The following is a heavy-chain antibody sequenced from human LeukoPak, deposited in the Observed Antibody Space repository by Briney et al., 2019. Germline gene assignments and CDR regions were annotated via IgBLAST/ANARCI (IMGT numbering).Heavy chain of an antibody. D-gene: IGHD6-13*01. V-gene: IGHV4-34*01. Sequence: SETLSLTCAVYGGSFSGYYWSWIHQPPGKGLEWIGEINHSGSTNYNPSLKSRVTISVDTSKNQFSLKLSSVTAADTAVYYCARRGYSSSWYAHSGFDPWGQGTLVTVSS. CDR3: ARRGYSSSWYAHSGFDP. CDR2: INHSGST. J-gene: IGHJ5*02. CDR1: GGSFSGYY.